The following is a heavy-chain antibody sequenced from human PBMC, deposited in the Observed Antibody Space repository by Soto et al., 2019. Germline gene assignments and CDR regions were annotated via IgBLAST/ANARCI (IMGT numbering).Heavy chain of an antibody. CDR3: TTDKAPEPINCGGDCFLGY. Sequence: GGSLRLSCAASGFTFSNAWMNWVRQAPGKGLEWVGRIKSKTDGGTTDYAAPVKGRFTISRDDSKNTLYLQMNSLKTEDTAVYYCTTDKAPEPINCGGDCFLGYWGQGTLVTVSS. CDR1: GFTFSNAW. J-gene: IGHJ4*02. D-gene: IGHD2-21*02. CDR2: IKSKTDGGTT. V-gene: IGHV3-15*07.